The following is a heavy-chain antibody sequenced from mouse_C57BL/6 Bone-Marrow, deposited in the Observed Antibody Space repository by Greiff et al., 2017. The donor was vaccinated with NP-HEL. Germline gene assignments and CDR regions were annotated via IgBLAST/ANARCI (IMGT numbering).Heavy chain of an antibody. V-gene: IGHV14-3*01. CDR3: ARSYGSSPYAMDY. CDR1: GFNIKNTY. J-gene: IGHJ4*01. D-gene: IGHD1-1*01. Sequence: EVKLVESVAELVRPGASVKLSCTASGFNIKNTYMHWVKQRPEQGLEWIGRIDPANGNTKYAPKFQGKATITADTSSNTAYLQLSSLTSEDTAIYYCARSYGSSPYAMDYWGQGTSVTVSS. CDR2: IDPANGNT.